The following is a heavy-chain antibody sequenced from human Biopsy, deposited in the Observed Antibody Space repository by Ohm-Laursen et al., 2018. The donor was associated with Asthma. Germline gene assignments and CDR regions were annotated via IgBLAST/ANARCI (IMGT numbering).Heavy chain of an antibody. CDR3: ARRWESDDNSNYYLDQ. V-gene: IGHV4-39*07. CDR1: GGSISNSNYY. Sequence: PSETLSLTCTVSGGSISNSNYYWGWIRQSPGRGLEWIGQIYHLGNANYNPSLKSRVTMSVDKSKNQFSLKLTSVTAADTAVYFWARRWESDDNSNYYLDQWGQGTLVTVSS. CDR2: IYHLGNA. D-gene: IGHD3-22*01. J-gene: IGHJ4*02.